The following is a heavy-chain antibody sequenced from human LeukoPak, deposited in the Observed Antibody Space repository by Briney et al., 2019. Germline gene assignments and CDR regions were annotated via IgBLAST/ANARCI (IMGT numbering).Heavy chain of an antibody. D-gene: IGHD1/OR15-1a*01. V-gene: IGHV3-48*03. CDR1: GFTFNSYE. CDR2: ISGSGSAI. Sequence: GGPLRLSCAASGFTFNSYEMNWVRQAPGKGLEWVSYISGSGSAIYYADSVKGRFSISRDNAKASLYLQMNSLGAEDTAVYYCARGTYYFESWGQGTLVTVSS. J-gene: IGHJ4*02. CDR3: ARGTYYFES.